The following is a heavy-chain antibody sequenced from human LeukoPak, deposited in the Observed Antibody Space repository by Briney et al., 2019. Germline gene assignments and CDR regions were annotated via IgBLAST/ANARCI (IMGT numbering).Heavy chain of an antibody. CDR2: IRSSSSTI. D-gene: IGHD3-9*01. J-gene: IGHJ5*02. CDR3: AKGLYYDILTGNWFDP. V-gene: IGHV3-48*04. CDR1: GFTFSSYS. Sequence: GGSLRLSCAASGFTFSSYSMNWVRHAPGKGLEWVSYIRSSSSTIYYADSVKGRFTISRDNAKNSLYLQMNSPRAEDTALYYCAKGLYYDILTGNWFDPWGQGTLVTVSS.